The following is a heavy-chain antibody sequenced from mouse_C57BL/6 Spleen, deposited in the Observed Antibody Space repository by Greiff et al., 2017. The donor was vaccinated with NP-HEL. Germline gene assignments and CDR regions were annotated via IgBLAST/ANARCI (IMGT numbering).Heavy chain of an antibody. CDR1: GFSLTSYG. V-gene: IGHV2-2*01. J-gene: IGHJ1*03. Sequence: VHLVESGPGLVQPSQSLSITCTVSGFSLTSYGVHWVRQSPGKGLEWLGVIWSGGSTDYNAAFISRLSISKDNSKSQVFFKMNSLQADDTAIYYCARGYYYGSSYDWYFDVWGTGTTVTVSS. CDR3: ARGYYYGSSYDWYFDV. D-gene: IGHD1-1*01. CDR2: IWSGGST.